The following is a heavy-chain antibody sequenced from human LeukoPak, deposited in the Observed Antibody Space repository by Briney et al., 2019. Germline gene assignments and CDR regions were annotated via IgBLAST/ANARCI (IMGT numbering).Heavy chain of an antibody. Sequence: PSETLSLTCTVSGGSISSSSSYWGWIRQPPGKGLEWIGSIYYGGSLYYNPSLKSRVTISVDTSKNQFSLKLSSVTAADTAVYYCTREGFYSDSSGYYVFDSWGQGTLVTVSS. D-gene: IGHD3-22*01. CDR2: IYYGGSL. J-gene: IGHJ4*02. CDR3: TREGFYSDSSGYYVFDS. V-gene: IGHV4-39*07. CDR1: GGSISSSSSY.